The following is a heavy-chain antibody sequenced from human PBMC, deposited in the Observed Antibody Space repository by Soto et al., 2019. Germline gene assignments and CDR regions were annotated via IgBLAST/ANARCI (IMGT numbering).Heavy chain of an antibody. Sequence: PSETLSLTCTVSGGSISSYYWSWIRQPPGKGLEWIGYIYYSGSTNYNPSLKSRVTISVDTSKNQFSLKLSSVTAADTAVYYCARLNYYGSGSYYRELMRAFDIWGQGTMVTVSS. CDR2: IYYSGST. J-gene: IGHJ3*02. V-gene: IGHV4-59*01. CDR3: ARLNYYGSGSYYRELMRAFDI. D-gene: IGHD3-10*01. CDR1: GGSISSYY.